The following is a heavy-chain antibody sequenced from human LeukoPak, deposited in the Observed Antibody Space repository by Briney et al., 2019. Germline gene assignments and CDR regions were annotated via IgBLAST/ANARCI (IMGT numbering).Heavy chain of an antibody. D-gene: IGHD1-26*01. J-gene: IGHJ6*03. V-gene: IGHV3-30*02. Sequence: GGSLRLSCAASGFTFSDYNMRWIRQAPGKGLEWVAFIRYDGSNKYYTDSVKGRFTISRDNSKNTLYLQMNSLRAEDTAVYYCAKGRGWEASYYYYYMDVWGKGTTVTISS. CDR1: GFTFSDYN. CDR2: IRYDGSNK. CDR3: AKGRGWEASYYYYYMDV.